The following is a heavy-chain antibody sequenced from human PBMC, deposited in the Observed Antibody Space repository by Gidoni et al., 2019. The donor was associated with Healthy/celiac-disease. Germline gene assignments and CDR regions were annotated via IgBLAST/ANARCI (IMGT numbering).Heavy chain of an antibody. V-gene: IGHV3-21*01. CDR2: ISSSSSYI. J-gene: IGHJ4*02. CDR3: ARVMSGYYDSSGYYYPDY. Sequence: EVQLVESGGGLVKPGGSLRLSCAASGFTFSSYSLNWVRQAPGKGLEWVSSISSSSSYIYYADSVKGRFTISRDNAKNSLYLQMNSLRAEDTAVYYCARVMSGYYDSSGYYYPDYWGQGTLVTVSS. D-gene: IGHD3-22*01. CDR1: GFTFSSYS.